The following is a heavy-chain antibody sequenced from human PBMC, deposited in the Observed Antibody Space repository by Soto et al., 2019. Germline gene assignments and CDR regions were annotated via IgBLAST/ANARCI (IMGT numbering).Heavy chain of an antibody. J-gene: IGHJ3*02. D-gene: IGHD6-13*01. V-gene: IGHV4-39*01. CDR3: ARLSSSGSGSFDI. CDR1: GDSISTRYDY. Sequence: QLQLQESGPGLVQPSETLSLTCTFSGDSISTRYDYWGWIRQPPGKGLEWIGSIYYSGSTYYNPSLKSRVTISIDTSKNQSSLKLSSVTAADTAVYYCARLSSSGSGSFDIWDQGTMVIVSS. CDR2: IYYSGST.